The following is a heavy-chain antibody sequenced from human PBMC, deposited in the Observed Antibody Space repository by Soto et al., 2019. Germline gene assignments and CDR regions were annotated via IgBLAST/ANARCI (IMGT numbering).Heavy chain of an antibody. D-gene: IGHD1-26*01. J-gene: IGHJ4*02. CDR2: INYSGST. Sequence: SETLSLTCTVSGGSISSDDDYWSWIRQPPWKGLEWTGYINYSGSTYYNPSLQSRVIISVDASKNQFSLKLSSVTAADTAVYYCARGVGADIFDYWGQGXLVTVYS. CDR3: ARGVGADIFDY. V-gene: IGHV4-30-4*01. CDR1: GGSISSDDDY.